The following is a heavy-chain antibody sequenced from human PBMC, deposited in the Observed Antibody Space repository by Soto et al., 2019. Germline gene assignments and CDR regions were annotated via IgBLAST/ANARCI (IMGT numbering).Heavy chain of an antibody. J-gene: IGHJ6*02. CDR1: GGSISSGDYY. CDR3: ARVVLLPQTWNSSPRVYYYGMDV. V-gene: IGHV4-30-4*01. D-gene: IGHD1-7*01. Sequence: QVQLQESGPGLVKPSQTLSLTCTVSGGSISSGDYYWSWIRQPPGKGLEWIGYIYYSGSTYYNPSLKSRVTISVDTSKNQFSLKLSSVTAADTAVYYCARVVLLPQTWNSSPRVYYYGMDVWGQGTTVTVSS. CDR2: IYYSGST.